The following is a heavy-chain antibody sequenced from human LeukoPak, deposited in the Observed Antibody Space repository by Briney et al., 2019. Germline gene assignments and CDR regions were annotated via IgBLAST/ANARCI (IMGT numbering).Heavy chain of an antibody. D-gene: IGHD2-15*01. J-gene: IGHJ6*02. CDR1: GFTFSSYG. CDR3: AKDLRYCSGGSCYDYYGMDV. V-gene: IGHV3-30*18. Sequence: PGGSLRLSCAASGFTFSSYGMHWVRQAPGKGLEWVAVISYDGSNKYYADSVKGRFTISRDNSKNTLYLQMNSLTAEDTAVYYCAKDLRYCSGGSCYDYYGMDVWGQGTTVTVSS. CDR2: ISYDGSNK.